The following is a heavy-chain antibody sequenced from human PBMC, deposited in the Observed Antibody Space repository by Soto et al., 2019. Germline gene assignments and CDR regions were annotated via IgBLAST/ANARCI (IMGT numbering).Heavy chain of an antibody. D-gene: IGHD3-3*01. J-gene: IGHJ4*02. CDR1: GCTFSSYA. CDR3: AKGDGYDFWSGSTTSFDY. Sequence: EVQLLESGGGLVQPGGYLRLSCAASGCTFSSYAMSWVRQAPGKGLEWVSAISGSGGSTYYADSVKGRFTISRDNSKNTLYLQMNSLRAEDTAVYYCAKGDGYDFWSGSTTSFDYWGQGTLVTVSS. CDR2: ISGSGGST. V-gene: IGHV3-23*01.